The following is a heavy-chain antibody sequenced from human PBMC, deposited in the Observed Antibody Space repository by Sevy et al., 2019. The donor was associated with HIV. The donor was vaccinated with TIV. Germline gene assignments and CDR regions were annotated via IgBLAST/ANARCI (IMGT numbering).Heavy chain of an antibody. V-gene: IGHV3-30*02. CDR1: GFTFSRSG. CDR2: IRFDGSAK. D-gene: IGHD3-9*01. Sequence: GGSLRLSCAASGFTFSRSGMHWVRQAPGKGLEWLTFIRFDGSAKYYADSVKGRFTISRDNSKNTLYFQMNSLRPEDTAVYYCMKTPPGRVSGTGYWGQGTLVTVSS. J-gene: IGHJ4*02. CDR3: MKTPPGRVSGTGY.